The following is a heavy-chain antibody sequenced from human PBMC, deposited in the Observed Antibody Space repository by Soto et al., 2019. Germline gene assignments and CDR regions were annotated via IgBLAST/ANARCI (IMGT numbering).Heavy chain of an antibody. V-gene: IGHV4-34*01. CDR1: GGSFTGYY. J-gene: IGHJ4*02. CDR2: INHGGST. Sequence: QVQLQQWGAGLLKPSEALSLTCAVYGGSFTGYYWSWIRQPPGKGLEWIGEINHGGSTKYNPSLTRRVTISVDTSKNQFSLKLISVTAADTAVYYCARVDDYWGQGTLVTVSS. CDR3: ARVDDY.